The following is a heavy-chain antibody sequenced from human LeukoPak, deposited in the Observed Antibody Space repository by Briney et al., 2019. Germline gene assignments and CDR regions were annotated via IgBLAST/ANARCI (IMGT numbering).Heavy chain of an antibody. V-gene: IGHV4-38-2*02. J-gene: IGHJ4*02. D-gene: IGHD3-22*01. CDR1: GYSIISGYY. CDR2: VYHTGSP. CDR3: ARDPPSGFYDNSAYYSLDY. Sequence: SETLSLTCNVSGYSIISGYYWGWIRQPPGGGLEWLGSVYHTGSPYYNPSLKGRVTISVDTSKNQFSLNLSSVTAADTAVYYCARDPPSGFYDNSAYYSLDYWGQGALVTVSS.